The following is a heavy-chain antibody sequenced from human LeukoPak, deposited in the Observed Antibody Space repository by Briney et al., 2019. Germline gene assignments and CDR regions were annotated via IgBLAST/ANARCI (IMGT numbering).Heavy chain of an antibody. CDR1: GFTFSSYG. CDR3: AKDWYRYYYGMDV. J-gene: IGHJ6*02. V-gene: IGHV3-30*18. CDR2: ISYDGSNK. Sequence: GGSLRLSCAASGFTFSSYGMHWVRQAPGKGLEWVAVISYDGSNKYYADSVKGRFTISRDNSKNTLYLQMNSLRAEDTAVYYCAKDWYRYYYGMDVWGHGTTVTVSS. D-gene: IGHD1-1*01.